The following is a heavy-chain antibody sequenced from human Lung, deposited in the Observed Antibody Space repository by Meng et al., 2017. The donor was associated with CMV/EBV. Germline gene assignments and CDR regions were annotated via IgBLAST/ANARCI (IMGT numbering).Heavy chain of an antibody. V-gene: IGHV1-2*02. CDR2: INPNSGGT. Sequence: SXXVSCKASGYTFTGYYMHWVRQAPGQGLEWMGWINPNSGGTNYAQKFQGRVTMTRDTSISTAYMELSRLRSDDTAVYYCARESSTGYFDYWGQGTLVTVSS. CDR1: GYTFTGYY. J-gene: IGHJ4*02. D-gene: IGHD1-1*01. CDR3: ARESSTGYFDY.